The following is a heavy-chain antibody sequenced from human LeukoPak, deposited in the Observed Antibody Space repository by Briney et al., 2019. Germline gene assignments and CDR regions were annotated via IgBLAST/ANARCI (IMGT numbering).Heavy chain of an antibody. Sequence: PGGSLRLSCAASGFTFSSYGMHWVRQAPGKGLEWVAYISYDGIYKNYTDSVKGRFTIARDNSKTTLYLQMTSLRPEDSAVYFCAKDRSTRWYAGFDFCGQGTLVTVSS. CDR2: ISYDGIYK. J-gene: IGHJ5*01. CDR3: AKDRSTRWYAGFDF. CDR1: GFTFSSYG. V-gene: IGHV3-30*18. D-gene: IGHD6-19*01.